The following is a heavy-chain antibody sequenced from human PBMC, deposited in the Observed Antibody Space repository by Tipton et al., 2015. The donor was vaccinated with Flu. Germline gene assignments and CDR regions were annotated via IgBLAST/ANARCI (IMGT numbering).Heavy chain of an antibody. D-gene: IGHD3-10*01. V-gene: IGHV4-4*07. J-gene: IGHJ4*02. CDR1: GTSIRSFY. Sequence: TLSLTCTVSGTSIRSFYWSWIRQPAGKGLEWIGRIHNGGSPNYNPSLKSRVTMSIDTSKNQFSLHLTSATAADTAVYFCAREPNAGEYHGSRTYVDWGQGTLVTVSS. CDR2: IHNGGSP. CDR3: AREPNAGEYHGSRTYVD.